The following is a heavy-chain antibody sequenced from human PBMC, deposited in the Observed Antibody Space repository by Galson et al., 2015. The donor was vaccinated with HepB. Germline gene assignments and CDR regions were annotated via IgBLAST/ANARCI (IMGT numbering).Heavy chain of an antibody. CDR3: ATVPNDYYGSGSYRYFDY. D-gene: IGHD3-10*01. CDR2: FDPEDGET. CDR1: GYTLTELS. J-gene: IGHJ4*02. V-gene: IGHV1-24*01. Sequence: SVKVSCKASGYTLTELSMHWVRQAPGKGLEWMGGFDPEDGETIYAQKFQGRVTMTEDTSTDTAYMELSSLRSEDTAVYYCATVPNDYYGSGSYRYFDYWGQGTLVTVSS.